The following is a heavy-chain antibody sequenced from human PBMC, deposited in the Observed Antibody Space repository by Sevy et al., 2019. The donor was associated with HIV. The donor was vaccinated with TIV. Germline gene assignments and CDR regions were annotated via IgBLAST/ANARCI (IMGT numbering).Heavy chain of an antibody. J-gene: IGHJ4*02. V-gene: IGHV3-48*03. CDR2: ISNSGTSI. CDR3: ARDLPPSATTVAHFDY. D-gene: IGHD4-17*01. Sequence: GGSLRLSCAASGFTFSSYEMNWVRQAPGKGLEWVSYISNSGTSIYYSDSVKGRFTISRDNARKSLYLQMNSLGAEDTAVYYCARDLPPSATTVAHFDYWGQGTLVTVSS. CDR1: GFTFSSYE.